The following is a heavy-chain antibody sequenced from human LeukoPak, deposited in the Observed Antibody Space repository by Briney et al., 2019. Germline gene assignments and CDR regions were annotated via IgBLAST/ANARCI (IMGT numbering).Heavy chain of an antibody. CDR1: GFTVSSYY. CDR2: IYSGGST. CDR3: ARTLDYGDYFDY. V-gene: IGHV3-53*01. J-gene: IGHJ4*02. D-gene: IGHD4-17*01. Sequence: GGSLRLSCAASGFTVSSYYMSWVRQAPGKGLEWVSVIYSGGSTYYADSVKGRFTISRDKSKNTLYLQMNSMRAEDTAVYYCARTLDYGDYFDYWGQGTLVTVSS.